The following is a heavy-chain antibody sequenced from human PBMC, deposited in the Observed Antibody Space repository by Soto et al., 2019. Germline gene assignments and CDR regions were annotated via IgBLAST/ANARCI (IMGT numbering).Heavy chain of an antibody. Sequence: RGGSLRLSCAASGFTFSNAWMSWVRQAPGKGLEWVGRIKSKTDGGTTDYAAPVKGRFTISRDDSKNTLYLQMNSLKTEDTAVYYCTTARPGAYSNHWAPVAPLEPSHYYYGMEVWGQGPRSPSP. CDR3: TTARPGAYSNHWAPVAPLEPSHYYYGMEV. CDR1: GFTFSNAW. J-gene: IGHJ6*02. V-gene: IGHV3-15*01. D-gene: IGHD4-4*01. CDR2: IKSKTDGGTT.